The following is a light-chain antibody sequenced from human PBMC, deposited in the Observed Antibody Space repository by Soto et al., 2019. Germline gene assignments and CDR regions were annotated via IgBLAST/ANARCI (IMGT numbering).Light chain of an antibody. CDR2: DAS. J-gene: IGKJ2*01. V-gene: IGKV3-15*01. CDR3: QQYGDWPPET. CDR1: QSVSRS. Sequence: EVVLTQSPATLSVSLGDRATLSCRASQSVSRSLAWYQQKPGQAPRLLIYDASTRSTGVPARFSGSGSATEYTLSIIRLQYEDVAVYYCQQYGDWPPETFGQGTKLEI.